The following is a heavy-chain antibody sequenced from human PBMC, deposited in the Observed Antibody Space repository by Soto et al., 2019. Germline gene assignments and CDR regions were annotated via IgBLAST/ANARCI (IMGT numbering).Heavy chain of an antibody. CDR2: IYPGDSDT. J-gene: IGHJ6*02. V-gene: IGHV5-51*01. CDR1: GYSFTSYW. D-gene: IGHD3-3*01. CDR3: ARHSYDFWSGYYPQYYYYGMDV. Sequence: XESLNSSCKGSGYSFTSYWIGWVRQMPGKGLEWMGIIYPGDSDTRYSPSFQGQVTISADKSISTAYLQWSSLKASDTAMYYCARHSYDFWSGYYPQYYYYGMDVWGQGATVTVSS.